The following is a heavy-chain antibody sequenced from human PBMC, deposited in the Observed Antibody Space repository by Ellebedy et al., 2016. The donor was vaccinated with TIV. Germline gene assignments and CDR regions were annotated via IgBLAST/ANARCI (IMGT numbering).Heavy chain of an antibody. D-gene: IGHD3-10*01. CDR1: GFSFSSYW. V-gene: IGHV3-7*02. J-gene: IGHJ4*02. CDR3: AKQGPRGINSFDLDY. CDR2: IKQDGSET. Sequence: GESLKISXTASGFSFSSYWIAWVRQAPGKGLEWVANIKQDGSETYYVESVKGRFTISRDNSKNTVYLQMSSLRVDDTAVYYCAKQGPRGINSFDLDYWGQGALVTVSS.